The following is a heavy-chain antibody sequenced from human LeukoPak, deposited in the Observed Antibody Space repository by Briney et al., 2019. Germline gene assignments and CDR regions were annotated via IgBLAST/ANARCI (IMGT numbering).Heavy chain of an antibody. CDR2: ISLRDGII. CDR1: GYTFVSYN. J-gene: IGHJ4*02. D-gene: IGHD1-1*01. Sequence: ASVKVSCKASGYTFVSYNMHWVRQAPGQGLEWMGIISLRDGIITYAQKFQGRVTVTGDTSTSTFYTELSSLRLEDTAIYYCARDNTNWSFDYWGQGTLVTVSS. V-gene: IGHV1-46*01. CDR3: ARDNTNWSFDY.